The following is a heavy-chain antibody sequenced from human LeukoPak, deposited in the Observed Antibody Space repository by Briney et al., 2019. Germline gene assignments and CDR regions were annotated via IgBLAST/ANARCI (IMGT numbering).Heavy chain of an antibody. CDR3: ARDHGSSWETFDY. Sequence: HSGGSLRLSCAASGFTFSNYWMSWVRQAPGNGLEWVANIKRDGSEKYYVDSVKGRFTISRDNAKNSLYLQMNSLRVEDTAVYYCARDHGSSWETFDYWSQGTLVTVSS. V-gene: IGHV3-7*03. D-gene: IGHD6-13*01. CDR1: GFTFSNYW. CDR2: IKRDGSEK. J-gene: IGHJ4*02.